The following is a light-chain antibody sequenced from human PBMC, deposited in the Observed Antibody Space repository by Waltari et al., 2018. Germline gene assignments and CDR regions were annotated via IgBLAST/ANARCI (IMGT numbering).Light chain of an antibody. CDR1: ESVSKF. J-gene: IGKJ1*01. Sequence: EVVLTQSPGTLSLSPGEGATLSCRASESVSKFLAWYKQKPGQAPRLLIFHASNRASGIPDRFSGSGFGTDFSLTISRLEPEDFAVYYCQKYDSLPATFGQGTKVEIK. V-gene: IGKV3-20*01. CDR3: QKYDSLPAT. CDR2: HAS.